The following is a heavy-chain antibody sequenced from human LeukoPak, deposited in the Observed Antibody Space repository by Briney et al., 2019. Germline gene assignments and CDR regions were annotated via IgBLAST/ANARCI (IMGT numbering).Heavy chain of an antibody. D-gene: IGHD1-26*01. Sequence: GASVKVSCKASGGTFSSYAVSWVRQAPGQRLEWMGGIIPIFGTANYAQKFQGRVTITADESTSTAYMELSSLRSEDTAVYYCAREGEVGATSWFERWGHGTLVTVSS. CDR1: GGTFSSYA. J-gene: IGHJ5*02. CDR3: AREGEVGATSWFER. CDR2: IIPIFGTA. V-gene: IGHV1-69*13.